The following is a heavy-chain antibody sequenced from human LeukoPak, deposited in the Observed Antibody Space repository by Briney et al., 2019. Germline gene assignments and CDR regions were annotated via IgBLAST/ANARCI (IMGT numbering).Heavy chain of an antibody. CDR1: GFTFSSYG. CDR2: IRYDGSNK. Sequence: GGSLRLSCAASGFTFSSYGMHWVRQAPGKGLEWVAFIRYDGSNKYYADSVKGRFTISRDNSKNTLYLQMNSLRAEDTAVYYCAKDGDEDGGKGPFDYWGQGILVTVSS. J-gene: IGHJ4*02. CDR3: AKDGDEDGGKGPFDY. V-gene: IGHV3-30*02. D-gene: IGHD4-23*01.